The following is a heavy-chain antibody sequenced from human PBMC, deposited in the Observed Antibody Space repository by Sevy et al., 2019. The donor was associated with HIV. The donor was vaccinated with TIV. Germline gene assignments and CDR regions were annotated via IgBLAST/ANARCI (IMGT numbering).Heavy chain of an antibody. CDR1: GYTFIGYY. Sequence: ASVKVSCKASGYTFIGYYIHWVRQARGQGLEWMGWINPNTGATNYVQKFQGWVTMTSDTSISTAFMELPRLRFDDTAVYYCVREPYCGGAFCYSDPVFDVWGQGTMVTVS. J-gene: IGHJ3*01. CDR2: INPNTGAT. V-gene: IGHV1-2*04. D-gene: IGHD2-15*01. CDR3: VREPYCGGAFCYSDPVFDV.